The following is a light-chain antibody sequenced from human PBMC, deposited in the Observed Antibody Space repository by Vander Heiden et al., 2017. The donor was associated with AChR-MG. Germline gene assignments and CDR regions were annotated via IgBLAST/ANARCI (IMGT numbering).Light chain of an antibody. J-gene: IGLJ2*01. Sequence: QSALTQPASVSGSPGQSITIACTGTSSDVGSYNLVSWYQQHPGKAPKLMIYEVSKRPSGVSNRFSGSKSGNTASLTISGLQAEDEADYDCCSYAGSKDVVFGGGTKLTVL. CDR1: SSDVGSYNL. CDR3: CSYAGSKDVV. V-gene: IGLV2-23*02. CDR2: EVS.